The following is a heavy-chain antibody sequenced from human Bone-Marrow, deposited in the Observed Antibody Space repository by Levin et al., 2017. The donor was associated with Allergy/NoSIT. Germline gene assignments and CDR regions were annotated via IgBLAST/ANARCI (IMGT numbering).Heavy chain of an antibody. CDR2: IRGSDDTT. J-gene: IGHJ4*02. V-gene: IGHV3-23*01. CDR3: ATFDNSSYGYYLDD. D-gene: IGHD4-11*01. CDR1: GFNFHAYG. Sequence: PGGSLRLSCAVSGFNFHAYGMTWVRQAPGKGLEWVSTIRGSDDTTYYRDSVTGRFIVSRDSSEDTLYLQMHRLRAEDTAVYYCATFDNSSYGYYLDDWGQGTLVTVSS.